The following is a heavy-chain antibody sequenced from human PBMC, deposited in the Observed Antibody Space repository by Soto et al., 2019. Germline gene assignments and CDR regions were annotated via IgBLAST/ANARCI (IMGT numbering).Heavy chain of an antibody. D-gene: IGHD6-19*01. CDR2: IYYSGST. J-gene: IGHJ5*02. Sequence: PSETLSLTCTVSGGSISSSSYYWGWIRQPPGKGLEWIGSIYYSGSTYYNPSLKSRVTISVDTSKNQFSLKLSSVTAADTAVYYCARLWAVAGRNRFDPWGQGTLVTVYS. CDR3: ARLWAVAGRNRFDP. CDR1: GGSISSSSYY. V-gene: IGHV4-39*01.